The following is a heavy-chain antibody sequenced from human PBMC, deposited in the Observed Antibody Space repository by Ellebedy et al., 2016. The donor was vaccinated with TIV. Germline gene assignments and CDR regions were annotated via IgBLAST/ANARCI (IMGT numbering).Heavy chain of an antibody. D-gene: IGHD1-26*01. Sequence: GESLKISXAASGFTFSSYGMSWVRQAPGKGLEWVANIKQGGSEKYYADSVKGRFTISRDNSKNTLYLQMNSLRAEDTAVYYCARDPYLGGSGSYYEALDFQHWGQGTLVTVSS. V-gene: IGHV3-7*01. CDR3: ARDPYLGGSGSYYEALDFQH. J-gene: IGHJ1*01. CDR1: GFTFSSYG. CDR2: IKQGGSEK.